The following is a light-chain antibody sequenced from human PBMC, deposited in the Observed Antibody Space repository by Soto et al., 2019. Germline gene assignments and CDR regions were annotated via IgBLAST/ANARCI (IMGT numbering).Light chain of an antibody. CDR1: QSISNY. V-gene: IGKV1-39*01. CDR2: AAS. Sequence: DIQMTQSPSSLSASVGDRVTITCRASQSISNYLNWYQQKPGKAPKLLIYAASSMQSGVPARFSGRGPETAFTLTISSLQPDDSATYYCQQSFSPLWTFGQGTKVEV. CDR3: QQSFSPLWT. J-gene: IGKJ1*01.